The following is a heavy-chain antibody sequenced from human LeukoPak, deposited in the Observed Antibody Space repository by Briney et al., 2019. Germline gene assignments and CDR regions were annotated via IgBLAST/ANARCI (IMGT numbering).Heavy chain of an antibody. V-gene: IGHV3-53*04. J-gene: IGHJ6*02. Sequence: GGSLRLSCAASGFTVSSNYMTWVRQAPGKGLEWVSLIYSAGGTYYTDSVKGRFTISRHSSKNTLYLQMNSLRGEDTAVYYCARFLGRITISGVVPYGMDVWGQGTTVTVSS. CDR2: IYSAGGT. CDR3: ARFLGRITISGVVPYGMDV. CDR1: GFTVSSNY. D-gene: IGHD3-3*01.